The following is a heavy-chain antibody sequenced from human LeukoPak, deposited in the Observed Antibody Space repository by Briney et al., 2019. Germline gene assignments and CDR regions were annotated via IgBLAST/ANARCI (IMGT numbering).Heavy chain of an antibody. CDR3: ASHVGSARNFDY. J-gene: IGHJ4*02. CDR1: GFTFSTYS. Sequence: GGSLRLSCAASGFTFSTYSMNWVRQAPGKGLEWVSSISSTSKYVYYADSVKGRFTVSRDNAKNSLFLQMNSLRAEDTAVYYCASHVGSARNFDYWGQGTLVTVSS. CDR2: ISSTSKYV. D-gene: IGHD2-2*01. V-gene: IGHV3-21*01.